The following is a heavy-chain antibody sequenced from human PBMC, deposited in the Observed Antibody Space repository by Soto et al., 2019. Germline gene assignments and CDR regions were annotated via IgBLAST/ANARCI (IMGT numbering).Heavy chain of an antibody. J-gene: IGHJ4*02. CDR2: ISGSGDST. CDR1: GFTFSNYA. V-gene: IGHV3-23*01. CDR3: ARRPIAMVRGVMDY. D-gene: IGHD3-10*01. Sequence: GGSLRLSCAASGFTFSNYAMSWVRQAPGKGLEWVSVISGSGDSTYYADSVKGRFTISRDNSKNTLYLQMDSLRAEDTATYYCARRPIAMVRGVMDYWGQGTLVTVSS.